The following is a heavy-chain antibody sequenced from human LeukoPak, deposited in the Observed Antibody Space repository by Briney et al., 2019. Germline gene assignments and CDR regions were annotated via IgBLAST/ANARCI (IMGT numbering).Heavy chain of an antibody. CDR1: GFTFSSYA. D-gene: IGHD3-10*01. CDR3: AKDRNHYYGSGSWPGAFDI. Sequence: EAGGSLRLSCAASGFTFSSYAMSWVRQAPGKGLEWVSAISGSGGSTYYADSVKGRFTISRDNSKNTLYLQMNSLRAEDTAVYYCAKDRNHYYGSGSWPGAFDIWGQGTVVTVSS. V-gene: IGHV3-23*01. CDR2: ISGSGGST. J-gene: IGHJ3*02.